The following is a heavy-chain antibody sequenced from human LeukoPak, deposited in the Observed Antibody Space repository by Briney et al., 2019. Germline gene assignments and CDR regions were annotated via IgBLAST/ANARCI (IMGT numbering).Heavy chain of an antibody. Sequence: PGGSLRLSCAVSGLTLSNYGMSWVRQAPGKGLEWVAGISGSGGTTNYADSVKGRFTISRDNPKNTLFLHMNSLRAEDMAVYFCAKRGVVIRVILVGFHKEAYYFDSWGQGALVTVSS. V-gene: IGHV3-23*01. CDR2: ISGSGGTT. CDR3: AKRGVVIRVILVGFHKEAYYFDS. CDR1: GLTLSNYG. D-gene: IGHD3-22*01. J-gene: IGHJ4*02.